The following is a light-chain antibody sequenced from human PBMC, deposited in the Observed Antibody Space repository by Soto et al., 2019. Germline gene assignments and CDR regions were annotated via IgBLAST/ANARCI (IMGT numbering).Light chain of an antibody. CDR2: KAS. CDR3: QQNSRYPCT. CDR1: QNINNW. Sequence: DIQMTQSPSTLPASVGDRVTITCRASQNINNWVAWYQQKPGKGPSLLIYKASNLESGVSSRFSGSGSGTEFTLTISSLQTHYVGTEYCQQNSRYPCTFGPGTKVELK. J-gene: IGKJ1*01. V-gene: IGKV1-5*03.